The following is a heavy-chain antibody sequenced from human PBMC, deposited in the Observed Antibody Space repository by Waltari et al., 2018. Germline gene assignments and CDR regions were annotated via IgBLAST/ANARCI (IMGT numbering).Heavy chain of an antibody. CDR3: ARELRGDNDL. V-gene: IGHV3-74*01. J-gene: IGHJ3*01. CDR2: INPDGMTG. D-gene: IGHD3-9*01. CDR1: GFTFSRSW. Sequence: EVQVVESGGGLAQPGGSLRLSCAASGFTFSRSWMHWVRQAPGKGLVWGSPINPDGMTGDYADSVEGRFTSSRDNAQNTLYLQLNNLRVDDTAIYYCARELRGDNDLWGQGTMVTVSS.